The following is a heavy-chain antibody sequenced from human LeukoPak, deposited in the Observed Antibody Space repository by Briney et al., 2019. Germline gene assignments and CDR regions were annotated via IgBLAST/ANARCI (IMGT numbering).Heavy chain of an antibody. V-gene: IGHV3-7*01. CDR1: GFTFSPYW. J-gene: IGHJ3*02. D-gene: IGHD3-10*01. CDR3: ARLAPFYGTGII. Sequence: PGGSLRLSCSASGFTFSPYWMTWVREVPRKGLEWVATIKDDGSEECYVDSVEGRFTISRDNAKKSLYLQMGSLRAEDTAVYYCARLAPFYGTGIIWGQGTVVTVSS. CDR2: IKDDGSEE.